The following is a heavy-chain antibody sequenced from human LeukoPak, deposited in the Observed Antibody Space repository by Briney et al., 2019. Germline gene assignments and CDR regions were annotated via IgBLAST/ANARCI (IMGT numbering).Heavy chain of an antibody. CDR2: IYYSGST. Sequence: SETLSLTCTVSGGSIGSSSYYWGWIRQPPGKGLEWIGTIYYSGSTYYNPSLKSRVTISVDTSKNQFSLRLSSVTAADTAVYYCARRNTIAAAGLNWFDPWGQGTLVTVSS. V-gene: IGHV4-39*01. J-gene: IGHJ5*02. CDR1: GGSIGSSSYY. CDR3: ARRNTIAAAGLNWFDP. D-gene: IGHD6-13*01.